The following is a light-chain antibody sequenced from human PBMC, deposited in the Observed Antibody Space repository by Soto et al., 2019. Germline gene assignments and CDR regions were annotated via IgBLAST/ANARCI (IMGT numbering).Light chain of an antibody. CDR3: QQYNNWPPT. V-gene: IGKV3-15*01. Sequence: EIVMTQSPATLSVSPGERAILSCRGSQSVTSNLAWYQQKPGQAPRLLIYGASTRATGIPAMFSGSWSGTEFTLTISSLQSEDFAVYYCQQYNNWPPTFGQGTRLEI. CDR2: GAS. J-gene: IGKJ5*01. CDR1: QSVTSN.